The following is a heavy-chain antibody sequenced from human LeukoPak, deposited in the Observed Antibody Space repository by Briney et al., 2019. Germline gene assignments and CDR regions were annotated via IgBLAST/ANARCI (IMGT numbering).Heavy chain of an antibody. CDR1: GDSISSGDYY. Sequence: SETLSLTCTVSGDSISSGDYYWSWIRQPAGKGLEWIGRISSSGSTNYNPSLKSRVTISVDTSKNQFSLKLSSVTAADTAVYYCARDPNSGYVVSWGQGTLVTVSS. V-gene: IGHV4-61*02. CDR3: ARDPNSGYVVS. CDR2: ISSSGST. J-gene: IGHJ4*02. D-gene: IGHD5-12*01.